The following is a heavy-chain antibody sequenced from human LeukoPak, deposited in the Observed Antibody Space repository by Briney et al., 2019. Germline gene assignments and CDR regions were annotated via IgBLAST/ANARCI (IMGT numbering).Heavy chain of an antibody. CDR3: ARDPTYYYDSSGSNHREYFDY. V-gene: IGHV4-4*07. CDR2: IYTSGST. CDR1: GGSISSCY. Sequence: SETLSLTCTVSGGSISSCYWSWIRQPAGKGLEWIGRIYTSGSTNYNPSLKSRVTMSVDTSKNQFSLKLSSVTAADTAVYYCARDPTYYYDSSGSNHREYFDYWGQGTLVTVSS. J-gene: IGHJ4*02. D-gene: IGHD3-22*01.